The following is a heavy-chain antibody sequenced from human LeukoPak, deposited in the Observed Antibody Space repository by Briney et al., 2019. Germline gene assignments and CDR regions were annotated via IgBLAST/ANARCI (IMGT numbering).Heavy chain of an antibody. D-gene: IGHD3-3*01. V-gene: IGHV4-34*01. CDR3: ARAKFWSGYSSYYYYYYMDV. Sequence: SETLSLTCAVYGGSFSGYYWSWSRQPPGKGREWIGEMNHSGSTNNNPSLKSRVTISVDTPKNQFALKLSSVTAADTAVYYCARAKFWSGYSSYYYYYYMDVWGKGTTVTVSS. CDR2: MNHSGST. CDR1: GGSFSGYY. J-gene: IGHJ6*03.